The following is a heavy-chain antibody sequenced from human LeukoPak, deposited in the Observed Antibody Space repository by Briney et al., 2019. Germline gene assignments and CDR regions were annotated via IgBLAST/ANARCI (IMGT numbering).Heavy chain of an antibody. D-gene: IGHD6-19*01. Sequence: SETLSLTCTVSGGSISSGDYYWSWIRQPPGKGLEWIGYIYYSGSTYYNPSLKSRVTISVDTSKNQFSLKLSSVTAADTAVYYCARGSIAVAANYGMDVWGQGTTVTVSS. CDR1: GGSISSGDYY. CDR2: IYYSGST. CDR3: ARGSIAVAANYGMDV. V-gene: IGHV4-30-4*01. J-gene: IGHJ6*02.